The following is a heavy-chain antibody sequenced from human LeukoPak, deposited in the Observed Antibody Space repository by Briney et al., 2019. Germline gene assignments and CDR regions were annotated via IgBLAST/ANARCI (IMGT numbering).Heavy chain of an antibody. J-gene: IGHJ6*02. V-gene: IGHV3-7*02. CDR1: EFTFRNYW. CDR3: ARQGRDTAMYGMDV. D-gene: IGHD5-18*01. CDR2: IKQDGSDK. Sequence: GGSLRLSCAASEFTFRNYWMSWVRQAPGKGLEWVANIKQDGSDKYYVDSVKGRFTISRDNAKNSLYLQMNSLRAEDTAVYYCARQGRDTAMYGMDVWGQGTTVTVSS.